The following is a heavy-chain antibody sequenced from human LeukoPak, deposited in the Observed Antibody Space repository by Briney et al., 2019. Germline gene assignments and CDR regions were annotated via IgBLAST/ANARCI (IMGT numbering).Heavy chain of an antibody. CDR2: IYYSGST. Sequence: PSVTLSLTCTVSGGSISSSSYYWGWIRQPPGKGLEWIGSIYYSGSTYYNPSLKSRVTISVDTSKNQFSLKLSSVTAADTAVYYCARASAGWYGLFDLWGQGTLVPVSS. CDR1: GGSISSSSYY. J-gene: IGHJ4*02. V-gene: IGHV4-39*07. D-gene: IGHD6-19*01. CDR3: ARASAGWYGLFDL.